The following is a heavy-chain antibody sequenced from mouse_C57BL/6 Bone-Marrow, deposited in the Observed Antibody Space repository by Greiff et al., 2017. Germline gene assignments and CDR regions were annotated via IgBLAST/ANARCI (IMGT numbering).Heavy chain of an antibody. CDR3: ARRYYGSSYVYWYFDV. Sequence: VQLQQPGAELVKPGASVKMSCKASGYTFTSYWITWVKQRPGQGLEWIGDIYPGSGSTNSNEKFKSKATLTVDTSSSTAYMQLSSLTSEDSAVYYCARRYYGSSYVYWYFDVWGTGTTVTVSS. V-gene: IGHV1-55*01. D-gene: IGHD1-1*01. CDR1: GYTFTSYW. J-gene: IGHJ1*03. CDR2: IYPGSGST.